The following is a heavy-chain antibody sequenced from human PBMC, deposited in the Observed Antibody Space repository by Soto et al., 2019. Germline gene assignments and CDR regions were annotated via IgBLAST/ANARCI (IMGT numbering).Heavy chain of an antibody. Sequence: EVQVVESGGGSVQPGGSRRLSCAVSGLTFSTYNFNWVRQAPGKGLEWISFINPGTTTRHYADSVKGRFTISRDNAKNSLYLQMNSLTDADTAVYYCVRAWGASSYGYIYGGQGTLVTVSS. CDR1: GLTFSTYN. D-gene: IGHD5-18*01. J-gene: IGHJ4*02. CDR3: VRAWGASSYGYIY. V-gene: IGHV3-48*02. CDR2: INPGTTTR.